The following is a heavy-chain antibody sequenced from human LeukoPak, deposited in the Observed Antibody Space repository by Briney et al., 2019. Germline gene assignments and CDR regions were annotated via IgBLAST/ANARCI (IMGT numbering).Heavy chain of an antibody. CDR1: GFTFTSSA. CDR2: IVVGSGNT. CDR3: AADLNYYDSSGSGDY. V-gene: IGHV1-58*02. Sequence: SVTVSCKASGFTFTSSAMQWVRQARGQRLEWIGWIVVGSGNTSYAQKFQERVTITRDMSTSTAYMELTSLRSEDTAVYYCAADLNYYDSSGSGDYWGQGTLVTVSS. D-gene: IGHD3-22*01. J-gene: IGHJ4*02.